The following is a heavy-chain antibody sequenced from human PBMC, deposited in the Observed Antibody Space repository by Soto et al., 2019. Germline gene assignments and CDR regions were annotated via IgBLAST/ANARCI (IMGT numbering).Heavy chain of an antibody. CDR2: INAGNGNT. J-gene: IGHJ5*02. D-gene: IGHD6-13*01. V-gene: IGHV1-3*05. Sequence: QVQLVQSGAEEKKPGASVQFSCKASGYTFTSHAMHWVRQAPGQRLEWMGWINAGNGNTKYSQKFQGRVTITTDTSASTAYMELSSLRSEDTAVYYCARDGIAAAGTSWFDPWGQGTLVTVSS. CDR3: ARDGIAAAGTSWFDP. CDR1: GYTFTSHA.